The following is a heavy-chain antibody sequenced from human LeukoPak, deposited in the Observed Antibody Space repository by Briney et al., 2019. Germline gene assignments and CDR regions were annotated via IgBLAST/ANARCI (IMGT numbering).Heavy chain of an antibody. CDR2: IYSGGST. CDR3: ARDLGGYSYDY. D-gene: IGHD5-18*01. CDR1: GFTVSSNY. J-gene: IGHJ4*02. V-gene: IGHV3-66*01. Sequence: PGGSLRLSCAASGFTVSSNYMSWVRQAPGKGLEWVSVIYSGGSTYYADSVKGRFTISRDNSKNTLYLQMNSLRAEDTAVYYCARDLGGYSYDYWGQGTLVTVSS.